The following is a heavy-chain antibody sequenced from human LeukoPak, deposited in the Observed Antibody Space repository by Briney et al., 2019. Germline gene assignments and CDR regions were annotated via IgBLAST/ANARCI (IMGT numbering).Heavy chain of an antibody. J-gene: IGHJ4*02. V-gene: IGHV3-30*03. Sequence: GGSLRLFCAASGFTFSSYGMHWVRQAPGKGLEWVAVISYDGSNKYYADSVKGRFTVSRDNSKNTLYLQMNSLRAEDTAVYYCARGVTMATITPLLCWGQGTLVTVSS. CDR2: ISYDGSNK. D-gene: IGHD5-24*01. CDR1: GFTFSSYG. CDR3: ARGVTMATITPLLC.